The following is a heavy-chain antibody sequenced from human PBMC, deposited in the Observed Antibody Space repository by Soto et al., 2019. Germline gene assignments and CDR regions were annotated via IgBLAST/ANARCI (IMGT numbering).Heavy chain of an antibody. CDR1: GGSISSYY. J-gene: IGHJ6*02. CDR2: IYTSGST. CDR3: ARDHLPYYYGSGSYYKEPDYYYYYGMDV. D-gene: IGHD3-10*01. V-gene: IGHV4-4*07. Sequence: KTSETLSLTCTVSGGSISSYYWSWIRQPAGKGLEWIGRIYTSGSTNYNPSLKSRVTMSVDTSKNQFSLKLSSVTAADTAVYYCARDHLPYYYGSGSYYKEPDYYYYYGMDVWGQGTTVTVSS.